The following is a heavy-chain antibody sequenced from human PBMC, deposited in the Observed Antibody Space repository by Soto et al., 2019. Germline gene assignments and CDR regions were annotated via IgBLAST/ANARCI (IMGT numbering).Heavy chain of an antibody. CDR2: IYYSGST. D-gene: IGHD4-17*01. Sequence: QLQLQESGPGLVKPSETLSLTCTVSGGSISSSSYYWGWIRQPPGKGLEWIGSIYYSGSTYYNPSLKSRVTISVDTSKNQFSLKLSSVTAADTAVYYCARQPYGDYTVQHGDAFDIWGQGTMVTVSS. CDR3: ARQPYGDYTVQHGDAFDI. V-gene: IGHV4-39*01. J-gene: IGHJ3*02. CDR1: GGSISSSSYY.